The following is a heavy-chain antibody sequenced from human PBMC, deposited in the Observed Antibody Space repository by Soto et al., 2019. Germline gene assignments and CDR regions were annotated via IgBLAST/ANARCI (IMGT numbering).Heavy chain of an antibody. D-gene: IGHD6-13*01. Sequence: SETLSLTCTVSGGSISSGGYYWSWIRQHPGKGLEWIGYIYYSGSTNYNPSLKSRVTISVDTSKNQFSLKLSSVTAADTAVYYCARGKMKQLVNYYYGMDVWGQGTTVTVSS. J-gene: IGHJ6*02. CDR2: IYYSGST. CDR1: GGSISSGGYY. CDR3: ARGKMKQLVNYYYGMDV. V-gene: IGHV4-61*08.